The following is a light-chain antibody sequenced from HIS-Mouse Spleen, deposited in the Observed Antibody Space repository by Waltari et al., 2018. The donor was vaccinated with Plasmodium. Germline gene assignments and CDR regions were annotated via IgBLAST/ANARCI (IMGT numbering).Light chain of an antibody. CDR1: PSVRSSY. Sequence: EIVLTQSPGTLSLSPGERATLSCRASPSVRSSYLAWYQQKPAQAPRLLIYGASSRATGIPDRFSGSGSGTDFTLTISRLEPEDFAVYYCQQYGSSPLTFGGGTK. CDR2: GAS. CDR3: QQYGSSPLT. J-gene: IGKJ4*01. V-gene: IGKV3-20*01.